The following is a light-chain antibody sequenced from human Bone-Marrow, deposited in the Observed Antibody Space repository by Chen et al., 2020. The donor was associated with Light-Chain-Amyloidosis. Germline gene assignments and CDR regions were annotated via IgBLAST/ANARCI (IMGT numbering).Light chain of an antibody. CDR2: GSS. V-gene: IGKV3-20*01. CDR3: QQYSTSPLT. J-gene: IGKJ4*01. Sequence: EIVFTQSPCTRSLSPGEGANLSCRASQTISSNYLTWYQQKFGQSPRFLIYGSSSSATGCPDKCTCRWSGPDFTLTIKKLEPEDFAMYYCQQYSTSPLTFGGGTKLEI. CDR1: QTISSNY.